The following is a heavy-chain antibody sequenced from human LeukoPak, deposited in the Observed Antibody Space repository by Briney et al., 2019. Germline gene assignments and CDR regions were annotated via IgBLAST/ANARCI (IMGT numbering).Heavy chain of an antibody. CDR2: IYYSGST. J-gene: IGHJ4*02. Sequence: PSETLSLTCTVSGGSISSSSYYWGWLRQPPGKGLEWIGSIYYSGSTYYNPSLKSRVTISVDTSKNQFSLKLSSVTAADTAVYYCAGDGPSCGGDCYPYFDYWGQGTLVTVSS. V-gene: IGHV4-39*07. D-gene: IGHD2-21*02. CDR3: AGDGPSCGGDCYPYFDY. CDR1: GGSISSSSYY.